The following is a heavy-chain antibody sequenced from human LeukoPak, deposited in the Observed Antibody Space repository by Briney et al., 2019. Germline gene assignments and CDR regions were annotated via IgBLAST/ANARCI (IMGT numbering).Heavy chain of an antibody. J-gene: IGHJ3*02. V-gene: IGHV3-23*01. CDR2: ITDSGANT. Sequence: GGSLRLSCAASGFTFSSYSMNWVRQAPGKGLEWVSGITDSGANTYYADSVKGRFTISRDNSKNTLYLQMNSLRVEDTALYYCAFDIWGQGTMVTVSS. CDR3: AFDI. CDR1: GFTFSSYS.